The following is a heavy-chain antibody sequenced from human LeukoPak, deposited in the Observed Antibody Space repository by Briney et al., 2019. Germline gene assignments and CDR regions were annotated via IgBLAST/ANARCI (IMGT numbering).Heavy chain of an antibody. CDR2: ISGSGGST. D-gene: IGHD1-26*01. V-gene: IGHV3-23*01. CDR3: AKVRLRGSYYGFDY. CDR1: GFTFSSYA. J-gene: IGHJ4*02. Sequence: GGSLRLSCAASGFTFSSYAMSWVRQAPGKGLEWVSAISGSGGSTYYADSVKGQFTISRDNSKNTLYLQMNSLRAEDTAVYYCAKVRLRGSYYGFDYWGQGTLVTVSS.